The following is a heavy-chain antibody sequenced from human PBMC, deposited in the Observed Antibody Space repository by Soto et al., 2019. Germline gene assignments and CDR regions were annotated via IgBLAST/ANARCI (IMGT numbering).Heavy chain of an antibody. CDR3: AAATTWNFHFPY. J-gene: IGHJ4*02. CDR2: IWYDGSNK. Sequence: QAQLVESGGGVVQPGTSLRLSCAASGFTISTHGRHWVLQAPGKGLEWLANIWYDGSNKFYAESVKGRFSISKDNAKNTLYLQMSSLRAEDTAVYYCAAATTWNFHFPYWGQGTQVTVSS. CDR1: GFTISTHG. V-gene: IGHV3-33*03. D-gene: IGHD1-7*01.